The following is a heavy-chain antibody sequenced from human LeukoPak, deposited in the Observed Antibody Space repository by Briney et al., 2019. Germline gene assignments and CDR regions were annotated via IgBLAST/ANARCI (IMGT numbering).Heavy chain of an antibody. CDR3: AKADSSGYHDAFDI. CDR1: GFTFSSYA. D-gene: IGHD3-22*01. J-gene: IGHJ3*02. V-gene: IGHV3-30*02. CDR2: IRYEGSNK. Sequence: GGSLRLSCAASGFTFSSYAMHWVRQAPGKGLEWVAFIRYEGSNKYYADSVKGRFTISRDNSKNTLYLQMNSLRAEDTAVYYCAKADSSGYHDAFDIWGQGTMVTVSS.